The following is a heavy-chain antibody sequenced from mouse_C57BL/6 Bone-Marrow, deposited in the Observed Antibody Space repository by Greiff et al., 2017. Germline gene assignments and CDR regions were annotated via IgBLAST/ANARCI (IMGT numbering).Heavy chain of an antibody. D-gene: IGHD1-1*01. CDR1: GYTFTNYW. CDR2: IYPGGGYT. J-gene: IGHJ2*01. Sequence: QVQLQQSGAELVRPGTSVKMFCKASGYTFTNYWIGWAKQRPGHGLEWIGDIYPGGGYTNYKEKFKGKATLTADKSSSTAYMQFSSLTSEDSAIYYWARYKVVAHFDYWGQGTTLTVSS. V-gene: IGHV1-63*01. CDR3: ARYKVVAHFDY.